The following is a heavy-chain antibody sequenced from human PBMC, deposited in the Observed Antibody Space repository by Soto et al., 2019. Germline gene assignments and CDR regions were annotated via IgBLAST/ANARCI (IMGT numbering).Heavy chain of an antibody. V-gene: IGHV3-23*01. Sequence: GGSLRLSCAASGFTFSSYAMSWVRQAPGKGLEWVSAISGSGGSTYYADSVKGRFTISRDNSKNTLYLQMNSLRAEDTAVYYCAKDHYYDSSGYYYVRDAFDIWGQGAMVTVSS. CDR1: GFTFSSYA. D-gene: IGHD3-22*01. J-gene: IGHJ3*02. CDR3: AKDHYYDSSGYYYVRDAFDI. CDR2: ISGSGGST.